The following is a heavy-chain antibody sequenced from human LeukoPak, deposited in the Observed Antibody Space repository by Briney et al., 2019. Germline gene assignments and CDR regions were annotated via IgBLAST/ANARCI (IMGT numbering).Heavy chain of an antibody. Sequence: GGSLRLSCAASGFTVSSNYMSWVRQAPGKGLEWVSVIYSGGSTYYADSVKGRLTISRDNSKNTLYLQMNSLRAEDTAVYYCARDTGFYYGSGGPTWGQGTLVTVSS. CDR1: GFTVSSNY. CDR3: ARDTGFYYGSGGPT. CDR2: IYSGGST. J-gene: IGHJ5*02. V-gene: IGHV3-66*02. D-gene: IGHD3-10*01.